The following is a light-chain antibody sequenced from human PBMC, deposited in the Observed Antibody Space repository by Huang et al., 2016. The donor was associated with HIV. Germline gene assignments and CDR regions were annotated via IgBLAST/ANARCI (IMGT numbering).Light chain of an antibody. CDR3: QQSYFTPLT. J-gene: IGKJ4*01. Sequence: DIQMTQSPSSLSASVGDRVTITCRASQTITTYLSWYQQKRGKAPKLLIYGASSLHSGVPSRFSGSGAGTDFTLTISSLQPEDFATYYCQQSYFTPLTFGGGTRLEIK. V-gene: IGKV1-39*01. CDR2: GAS. CDR1: QTITTY.